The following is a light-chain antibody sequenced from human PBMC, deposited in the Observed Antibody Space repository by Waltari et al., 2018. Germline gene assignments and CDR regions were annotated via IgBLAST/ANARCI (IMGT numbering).Light chain of an antibody. CDR2: VNSDGSH. Sequence: QLVLTQSPSASASLGASVKLTCTLSSGHSSNVIAWHQQQPEKGPRYLMKVNSDGSHSKGEKIPDRFSGSSSGAGHYLTISSLQSEDEADYYCQTGGHGTWVFGGGTKLTVL. CDR1: SGHSSNV. CDR3: QTGGHGTWV. J-gene: IGLJ3*02. V-gene: IGLV4-69*01.